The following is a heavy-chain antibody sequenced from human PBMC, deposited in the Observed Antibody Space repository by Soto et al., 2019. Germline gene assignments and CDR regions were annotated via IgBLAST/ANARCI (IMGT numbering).Heavy chain of an antibody. Sequence: EVQLLESGGGLVQPGGSLRLSCAAAGFTFSSYAMKWFRQAPGKGLEWVSVISGSGGSTYYADSVKGRFTISRDNSKNTLYLQMNSLRAEDTAVYYCAKRNYGAELDYWGQGTLVTVSS. CDR2: ISGSGGST. V-gene: IGHV3-23*01. D-gene: IGHD4-17*01. J-gene: IGHJ4*02. CDR1: GFTFSSYA. CDR3: AKRNYGAELDY.